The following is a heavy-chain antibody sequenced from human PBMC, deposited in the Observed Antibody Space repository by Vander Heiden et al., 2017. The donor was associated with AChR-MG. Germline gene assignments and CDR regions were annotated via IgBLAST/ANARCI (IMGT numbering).Heavy chain of an antibody. D-gene: IGHD2-21*01. CDR1: GYTFIYYY. CDR2: INPRSGDG. CDR3: ARDLSCDGGGCRDY. V-gene: IGHV1-46*01. Sequence: QVQLVQSGAEVKRPGASVKVSCQASGYTFIYYYITWVRQVPGQGLEWMGIINPRSGDGNYAEKFQDRVTMTSDTSTATVYMEISSLRQEDTAIYYCARDLSCDGGGCRDYWGQGALVTVSS. J-gene: IGHJ4*02.